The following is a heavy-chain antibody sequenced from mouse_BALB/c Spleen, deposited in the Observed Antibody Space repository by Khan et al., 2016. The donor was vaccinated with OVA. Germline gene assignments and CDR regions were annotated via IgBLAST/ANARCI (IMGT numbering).Heavy chain of an antibody. Sequence: EVQLVESGGGLVQPGGSRKLSCAASGFTFNSYGMHWVRQAPEKGLEWVAYISGDSNTIYYADTVKGRFTISRDNTKNTLFLQMTSLMSEDTAMHYCATSYFYGYYFDYWGPGTTLTVS. CDR1: GFTFNSYG. J-gene: IGHJ2*01. D-gene: IGHD1-1*01. CDR2: ISGDSNTI. CDR3: ATSYFYGYYFDY. V-gene: IGHV5-17*02.